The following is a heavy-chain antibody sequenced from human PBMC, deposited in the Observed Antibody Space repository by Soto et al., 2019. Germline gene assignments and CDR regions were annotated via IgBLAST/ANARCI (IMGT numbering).Heavy chain of an antibody. CDR1: GFSFSSYS. D-gene: IGHD2-15*01. Sequence: EVQLVESGGGLVKPGGSLRLSCAASGFSFSSYSMNWVRQAPGKGLEWVSSISSSASHINYADSVKGRVTISRDNAKKSLYLQMNSLRAEDTAVYYCARGYTGYCSGGTCYWFDPWGQGPLVTVSS. CDR3: ARGYTGYCSGGTCYWFDP. CDR2: ISSSASHI. V-gene: IGHV3-21*01. J-gene: IGHJ5*02.